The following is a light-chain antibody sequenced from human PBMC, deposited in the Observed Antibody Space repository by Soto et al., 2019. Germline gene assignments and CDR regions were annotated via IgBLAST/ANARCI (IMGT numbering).Light chain of an antibody. Sequence: DIVMTQSPATLSMSPGERATLSCRASQTINNNLAWNQQKPGQALRLLIYGASTRASGIPDRFSGSGSGTEFTHTVSSVQFVYFTVYYCKQYDKWPWKFGQGDKVEI. CDR3: KQYDKWPWK. J-gene: IGKJ1*01. CDR2: GAS. CDR1: QTINNN. V-gene: IGKV3-15*01.